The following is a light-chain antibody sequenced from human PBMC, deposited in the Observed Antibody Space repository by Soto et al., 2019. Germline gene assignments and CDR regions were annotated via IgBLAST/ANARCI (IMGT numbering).Light chain of an antibody. Sequence: EIVMTQFPATLSGSPGERAALSGRASQRVSSTFAWYQQKPGQAPRLLIYGASTRATGIPARFSGSGSGTEFTLTISSLQSEDFAVYYCQQYNNWPYTFGQGTKLEIK. CDR2: GAS. CDR3: QQYNNWPYT. CDR1: QRVSST. J-gene: IGKJ2*01. V-gene: IGKV3-15*01.